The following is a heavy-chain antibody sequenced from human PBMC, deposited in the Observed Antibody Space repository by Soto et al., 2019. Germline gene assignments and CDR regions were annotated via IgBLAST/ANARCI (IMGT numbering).Heavy chain of an antibody. CDR2: IYKGGSI. CDR1: GGSISSYY. V-gene: IGHV4-4*09. CDR3: ARAYYDRSGYAVDP. J-gene: IGHJ5*02. Sequence: PSETLCLTCTVSGGSISSYYWSWIWQPPGKGLEWIGYIYKGGSINYNPSLKSRVTISVDTSNNQFSLKLSSVTAADTAVYYCARAYYDRSGYAVDPWGQGTLVTVSS. D-gene: IGHD3-22*01.